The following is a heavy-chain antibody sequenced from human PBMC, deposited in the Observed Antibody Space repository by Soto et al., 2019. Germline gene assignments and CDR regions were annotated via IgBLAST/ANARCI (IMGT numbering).Heavy chain of an antibody. CDR1: GYTFTDYY. Sequence: SVKVSCKTSGYTFTDYYTHWGRQAPVQGLEWMGWMNPKSGGAYFAQKFQGRVTLTRDTSIGTAYIEVNSLTSNDTAVYFCTRENIENSDGLYDAFDIWGQGTTVTVSS. J-gene: IGHJ3*02. D-gene: IGHD5-18*01. V-gene: IGHV1-2*02. CDR3: TRENIENSDGLYDAFDI. CDR2: MNPKSGGA.